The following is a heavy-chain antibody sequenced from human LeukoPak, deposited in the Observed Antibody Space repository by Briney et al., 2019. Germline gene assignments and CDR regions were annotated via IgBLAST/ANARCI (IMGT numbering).Heavy chain of an antibody. CDR1: GFTFDDYA. D-gene: IGHD2-2*01. V-gene: IGHV3-9*01. CDR3: ARGYQLLDY. Sequence: GGSLRLSCAASGFTFDDYAMHWVRQAPGKGLEWVSGISWNSGSIGYADSVKGRFTISRGNAKNSLYLQMNSLRAEDTAVYYCARGYQLLDYWGQGTLVTVSS. J-gene: IGHJ4*02. CDR2: ISWNSGSI.